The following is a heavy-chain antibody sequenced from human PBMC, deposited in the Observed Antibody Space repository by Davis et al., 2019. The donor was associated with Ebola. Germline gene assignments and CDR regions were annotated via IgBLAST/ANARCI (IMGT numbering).Heavy chain of an antibody. CDR2: IWYDGSNK. CDR3: ARERNRAAIRGIFDY. CDR1: GFTFSSYG. Sequence: PGGSLRLSCAASGFTFSSYGMHWVRQAPGKGLEWVAVIWYDGSNKYYADSVKGRFTISRDNSKNTLYLQMNSLRAEDTAVYYCARERNRAAIRGIFDYWGQGTLVTVSS. J-gene: IGHJ4*02. V-gene: IGHV3-30*19. D-gene: IGHD2-2*02.